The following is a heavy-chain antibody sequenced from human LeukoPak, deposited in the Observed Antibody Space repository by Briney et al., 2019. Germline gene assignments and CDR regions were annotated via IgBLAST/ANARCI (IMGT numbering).Heavy chain of an antibody. J-gene: IGHJ5*02. CDR2: MNPNSGNT. D-gene: IGHD3-3*01. Sequence: ASVKVSCKASGYTFTSYDINWVRQATGQGLEWMGWMNPNSGNTGYAQKFQGRVTMTRNTSISTAYMELSSLRSEDTAVYYCVRGFRYYDFWSGYMSNWFDPWGQGTLVTVSS. V-gene: IGHV1-8*01. CDR3: VRGFRYYDFWSGYMSNWFDP. CDR1: GYTFTSYD.